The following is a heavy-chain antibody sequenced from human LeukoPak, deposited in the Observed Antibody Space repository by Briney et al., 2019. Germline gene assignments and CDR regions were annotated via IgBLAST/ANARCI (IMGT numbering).Heavy chain of an antibody. D-gene: IGHD3-3*01. J-gene: IGHJ4*02. Sequence: SETLSLTCTVSGGSISSYYWSWIRQPPGKGLEWIGYIYYSGSTNYNPSLKSRVTISVDTSKNQFSLKLSSVTAADTAVYYCARGHDFWSGYYAYWGQGTLVTVSS. V-gene: IGHV4-59*01. CDR2: IYYSGST. CDR3: ARGHDFWSGYYAY. CDR1: GGSISSYY.